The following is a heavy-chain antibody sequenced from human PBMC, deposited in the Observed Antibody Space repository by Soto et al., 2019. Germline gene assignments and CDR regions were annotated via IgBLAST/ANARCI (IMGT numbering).Heavy chain of an antibody. CDR3: VRRHVSATGIDWFDP. J-gene: IGHJ5*02. CDR2: INAANCDT. Sequence: ASVKVSCKASGYPFTSSGIHWVRQAPGQRLEWMGWINAANCDTKYSPKFQGRVTITRDTSASTAYMELSSLRSEDTAVYYCVRRHVSATGIDWFDPWGQGTLVTVSS. V-gene: IGHV1-3*01. D-gene: IGHD6-13*01. CDR1: GYPFTSSG.